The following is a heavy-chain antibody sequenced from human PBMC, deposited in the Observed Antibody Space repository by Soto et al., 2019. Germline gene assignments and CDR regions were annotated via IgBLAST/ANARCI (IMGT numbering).Heavy chain of an antibody. J-gene: IGHJ4*02. D-gene: IGHD2-21*01. Sequence: QVQLKQSGPGLVRPSGTLSLTCAVSGTSISSTFWCAWVRQSPGQGLEWIREIYHTGITKYNPSLKSRVSMSVDKSNNNFPLELRSLTAADTAVYYCATVPPRIVVLFAEFPTWGQGALVTVSS. CDR1: GTSISSTFW. V-gene: IGHV4-4*02. CDR3: ATVPPRIVVLFAEFPT. CDR2: IYHTGIT.